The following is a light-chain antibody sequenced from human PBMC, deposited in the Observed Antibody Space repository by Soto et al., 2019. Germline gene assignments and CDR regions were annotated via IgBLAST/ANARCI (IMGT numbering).Light chain of an antibody. CDR2: EVN. J-gene: IGLJ2*01. V-gene: IGLV2-8*01. Sequence: QSVLTQPPSASGSPGQSVTISCTGTSSDVGAYDYVSWYQQHPGKAPKLIIYEVNKRPSGVPDRFSGSKSGNTAYLTVSGLQPEDEADYHCSSFAGGTTLVFGGGTQLTVL. CDR1: SSDVGAYDY. CDR3: SSFAGGTTLV.